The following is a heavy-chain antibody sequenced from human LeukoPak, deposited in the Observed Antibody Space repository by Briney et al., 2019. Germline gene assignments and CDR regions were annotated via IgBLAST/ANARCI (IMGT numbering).Heavy chain of an antibody. Sequence: ASVKVSCKASGYTFTSYYMHWVRQAPGQGLEWMGIINPSGGSTSYAQKFQGRVTMTRDTSTSTVYMELSSLRSEDTAVYFCARRWESNTVTRAYYYYYMDVWGKGTTVTISS. D-gene: IGHD4-17*01. CDR3: ARRWESNTVTRAYYYYYMDV. J-gene: IGHJ6*03. CDR2: INPSGGST. V-gene: IGHV1-46*01. CDR1: GYTFTSYY.